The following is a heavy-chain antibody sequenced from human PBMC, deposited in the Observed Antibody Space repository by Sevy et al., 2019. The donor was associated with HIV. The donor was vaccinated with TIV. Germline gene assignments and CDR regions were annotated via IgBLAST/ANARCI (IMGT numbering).Heavy chain of an antibody. Sequence: GGSLRLSCAASGFTFSSNTMNWLRQAPGKGLEWVSSISSRSTYIFYADSVKGRFTISRDNSKKSVFLQMNSLRVEDTAVYYCARGDKDGWFDPWGQGTPVTVSS. J-gene: IGHJ5*02. D-gene: IGHD3-9*01. CDR3: ARGDKDGWFDP. V-gene: IGHV3-21*01. CDR2: ISSRSTYI. CDR1: GFTFSSNT.